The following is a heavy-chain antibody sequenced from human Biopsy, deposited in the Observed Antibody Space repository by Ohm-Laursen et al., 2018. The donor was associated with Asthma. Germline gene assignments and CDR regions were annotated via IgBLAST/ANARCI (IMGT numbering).Heavy chain of an antibody. CDR3: ARVDSSNWSHYYFDY. CDR1: GFAVSRDH. J-gene: IGHJ4*02. CDR2: IYSGGTS. D-gene: IGHD3-22*01. V-gene: IGHV3-53*01. Sequence: LSLTCAVPGFAVSRDHMFWVRQAPGKGLEWVSVIYSGGTSHTADSVRGRFTISRDYSKNTLYLQMHSLRAEDTAVYYCARVDSSNWSHYYFDYWGQGTLVTVSS.